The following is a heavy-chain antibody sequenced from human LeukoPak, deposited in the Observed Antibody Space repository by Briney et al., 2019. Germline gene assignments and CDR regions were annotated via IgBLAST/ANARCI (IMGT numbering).Heavy chain of an antibody. D-gene: IGHD3-10*01. CDR2: MDSTSTYI. Sequence: PGGSLRLSCIASGFTFSSYSMTWVRQAPGKGLEWVSSMDSTSTYIYYADSVRGRFTISRDNAKKSLFLQMNSLRLDDSAVYYCARSVPAPPGVISFYDVWGQGAQVTVSS. V-gene: IGHV3-21*01. CDR1: GFTFSSYS. J-gene: IGHJ4*02. CDR3: ARSVPAPPGVISFYDV.